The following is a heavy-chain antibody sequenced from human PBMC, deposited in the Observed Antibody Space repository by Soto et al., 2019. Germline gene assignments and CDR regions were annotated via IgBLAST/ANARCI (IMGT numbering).Heavy chain of an antibody. D-gene: IGHD3-3*01. CDR1: GFTFSSYA. CDR2: ISGSGGST. V-gene: IGHV3-23*01. CDR3: AKATVEDFWSGCQYYFDF. Sequence: LRLSCAASGFTFSSYAMSWARQAPGKGLEWVSAISGSGGSTYYADSVKGRFTIYRDNSKNTLYLQMNSLRSEDTAVYNLAKATVEDFWSGCQYYFDFWGQATLVTVSS. J-gene: IGHJ4*02.